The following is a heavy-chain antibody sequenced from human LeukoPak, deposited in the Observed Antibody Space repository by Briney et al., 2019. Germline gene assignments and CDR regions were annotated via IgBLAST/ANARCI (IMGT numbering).Heavy chain of an antibody. CDR2: ISGSGGST. D-gene: IGHD3-9*01. J-gene: IGHJ4*02. CDR1: GFTFSSYA. CDR3: AKTTRYDILTGYYFDY. Sequence: GGSLILSCAASGFTFSSYAMSWVRQAPGKGLEWVAAISGSGGSTYYADSVKGRFTISRDNSKNTLYLQMNSLRAEDTAVYYCAKTTRYDILTGYYFDYWGQGTLVTVSS. V-gene: IGHV3-23*01.